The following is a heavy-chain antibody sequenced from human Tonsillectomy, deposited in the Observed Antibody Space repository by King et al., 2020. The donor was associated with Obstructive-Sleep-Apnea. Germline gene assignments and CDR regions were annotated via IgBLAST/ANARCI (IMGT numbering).Heavy chain of an antibody. Sequence: LQLQESGPGLVRPSETLSLTCTVSGGSISSSSYYWGWIRQPPGKGLEWIGNIYYSGSTYYNPSLKSRVTISVDTSKNQFSLKLSAVTAADTAVYYCARGGSGQLVQVWFDPWGQGTLVTVSS. V-gene: IGHV4-39*07. D-gene: IGHD6-13*01. CDR1: GGSISSSSYY. CDR2: IYYSGST. J-gene: IGHJ5*02. CDR3: ARGGSGQLVQVWFDP.